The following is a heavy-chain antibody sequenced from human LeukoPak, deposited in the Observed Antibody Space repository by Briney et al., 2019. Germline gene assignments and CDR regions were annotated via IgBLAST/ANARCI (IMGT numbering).Heavy chain of an antibody. D-gene: IGHD3-10*01. CDR3: AREGSITDDAFDI. CDR2: ISSSSSTI. Sequence: GGSLRLSCAASGFTFSSYSMNWVRQAPGKGLEWGSYISSSSSTIYYADSVKGRFTISRDNAKNSLYLQMNSLRAEDTAVYYCAREGSITDDAFDIWGQGTMVTVSS. V-gene: IGHV3-48*04. J-gene: IGHJ3*02. CDR1: GFTFSSYS.